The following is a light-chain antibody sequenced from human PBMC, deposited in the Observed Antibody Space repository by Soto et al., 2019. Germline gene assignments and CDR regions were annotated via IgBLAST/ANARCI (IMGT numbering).Light chain of an antibody. Sequence: GDRVTITCRASESIGTWLAWYQQKPGKAPNLLIYDASSLQSGVPSRFSGRGSGTEFTLTISSLQPDDFATYYCQQFQSFSRTFGQGTK. J-gene: IGKJ1*01. CDR1: ESIGTW. CDR2: DAS. CDR3: QQFQSFSRT. V-gene: IGKV1-5*01.